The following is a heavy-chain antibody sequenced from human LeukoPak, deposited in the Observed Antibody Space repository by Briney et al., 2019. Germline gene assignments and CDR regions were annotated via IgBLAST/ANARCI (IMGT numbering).Heavy chain of an antibody. CDR3: ARVHSSSWEGSFDY. Sequence: GASVKVSCKASGYTFTGYYMHWVRQAPGQGLEWMGWINPNSGGTNYAQKFQGRVTMTRDTSISTAYKELSRLRSDDTAVYYCARVHSSSWEGSFDYWGQGTLVTVSS. CDR2: INPNSGGT. D-gene: IGHD6-13*01. V-gene: IGHV1-2*02. J-gene: IGHJ4*02. CDR1: GYTFTGYY.